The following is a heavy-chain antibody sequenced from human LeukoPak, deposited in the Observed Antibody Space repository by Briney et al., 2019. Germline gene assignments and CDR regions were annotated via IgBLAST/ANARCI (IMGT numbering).Heavy chain of an antibody. J-gene: IGHJ6*03. Sequence: GGSLRLSCAASGFAFSSYNMNWVRQAPGKGLEWVSSIRSSSSYIFYADSVKGRFTISRDDAKKSLDLQMNSLRAEDTAVYFCARYSEVYYYVDVWGAGTTVIVSS. D-gene: IGHD2-21*01. V-gene: IGHV3-21*01. CDR3: ARYSEVYYYVDV. CDR1: GFAFSSYN. CDR2: IRSSSSYI.